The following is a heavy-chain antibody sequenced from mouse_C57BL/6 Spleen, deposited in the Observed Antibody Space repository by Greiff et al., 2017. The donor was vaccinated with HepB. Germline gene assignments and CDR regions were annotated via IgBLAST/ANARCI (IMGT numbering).Heavy chain of an antibody. D-gene: IGHD1-1*01. J-gene: IGHJ2*01. CDR2: IDPENGDT. CDR1: GFNINDDY. V-gene: IGHV14-4*01. CDR3: ADYGSSF. Sequence: VQLQQSGAELVRPGASVKLSCTASGFNINDDYMHWVKQRPEQGLEWIGWIDPENGDTEYATKFQGKATITADASSNTAYLQLSSLTSEDTAVYSCADYGSSFWGQGTTLTVSS.